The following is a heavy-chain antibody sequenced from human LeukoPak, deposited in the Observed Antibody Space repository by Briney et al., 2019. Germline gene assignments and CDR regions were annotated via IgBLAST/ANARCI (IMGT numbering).Heavy chain of an antibody. V-gene: IGHV4-39*07. Sequence: SETLSLTCTVSGGSISSSSYYWGWIRQPPGKELEWIGSIYYSGSTYYNPSFKSRVTISVDTSKNQFSLKLSSVTAADTAVYYCARGVAGGYWYYYYYCMDVWGKGTTVTVSS. CDR1: GGSISSSSYY. CDR3: ARGVAGGYWYYYYYCMDV. D-gene: IGHD3-22*01. CDR2: IYYSGST. J-gene: IGHJ6*03.